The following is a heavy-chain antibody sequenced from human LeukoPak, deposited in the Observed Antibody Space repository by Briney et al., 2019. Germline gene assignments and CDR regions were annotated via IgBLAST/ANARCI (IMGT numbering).Heavy chain of an antibody. CDR1: GGSISSYY. V-gene: IGHV4-4*07. D-gene: IGHD3-10*01. Sequence: PSETLSLTCSVSGGSISSYYWSWIRQPAGKGLEWIGRIYTTGSTDYNPSLKSRVTMSVDTSKNQFSLKLTSVTAADTAVYYCARPASGTSWAAFDIWGQGTMVTVSS. CDR2: IYTTGST. J-gene: IGHJ3*02. CDR3: ARPASGTSWAAFDI.